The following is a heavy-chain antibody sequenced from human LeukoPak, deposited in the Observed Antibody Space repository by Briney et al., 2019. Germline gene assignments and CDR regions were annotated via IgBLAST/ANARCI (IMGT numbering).Heavy chain of an antibody. J-gene: IGHJ4*02. CDR2: VYYTGST. Sequence: PSETLSLTCTVSGASVSDSLSYWGWVRQPPGKGLEWVANVYYTGSTYYNPSLKSRVTMSVDPSKNQFSLKMTSVTAADTAIYYCARLTKGRYFDYIFAFWGQGILVTVSS. D-gene: IGHD3-9*01. V-gene: IGHV4-39*01. CDR1: GASVSDSLSY. CDR3: ARLTKGRYFDYIFAF.